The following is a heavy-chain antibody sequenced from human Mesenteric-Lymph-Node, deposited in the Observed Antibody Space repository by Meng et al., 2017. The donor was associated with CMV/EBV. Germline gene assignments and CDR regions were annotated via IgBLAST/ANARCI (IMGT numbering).Heavy chain of an antibody. CDR2: ISWNSGTI. CDR3: AKDRSISQLFYDFDS. J-gene: IGHJ5*01. Sequence: GGSLRLSCAASGFTFSSYSMNWVRQAPGKGLEWVSGISWNSGTIGYVDSVKGRFTISRDNAKNSLSLEMNSLRPEDTGLYYCAKDRSISQLFYDFDSWGQGTLVTVSS. CDR1: GFTFSSYS. D-gene: IGHD2/OR15-2a*01. V-gene: IGHV3-48*04.